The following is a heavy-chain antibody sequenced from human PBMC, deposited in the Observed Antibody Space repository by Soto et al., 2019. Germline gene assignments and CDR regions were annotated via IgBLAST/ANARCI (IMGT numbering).Heavy chain of an antibody. CDR3: AKARGPRRAWLIDPFDY. V-gene: IGHV3-30*18. Sequence: QVQLVESGGGVVQPGRSLRVSCAASGFTFSIYAMHWVRQAPGTGLEWVAVISYDGTKTYYADSVKGRFTISRDNSKNAVYLQMNSLRDEDTAVYYCAKARGPRRAWLIDPFDYWGQGTVVTVSP. CDR2: ISYDGTKT. CDR1: GFTFSIYA. D-gene: IGHD3-10*01. J-gene: IGHJ4*02.